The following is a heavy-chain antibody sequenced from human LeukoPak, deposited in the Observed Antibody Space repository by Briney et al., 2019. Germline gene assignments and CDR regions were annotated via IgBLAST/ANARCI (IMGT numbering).Heavy chain of an antibody. CDR2: IDWNGSST. Sequence: PGGSLRLSCAASGFTFDDYGMSWVRQAPGKGLEWVSSIDWNGSSTGYADSVKGRFTISRDNGKNSLYLQMNSLRAEDTALYYCARDADYYFDQWGQGTLVTVSS. CDR3: ARDADYYFDQ. V-gene: IGHV3-20*04. CDR1: GFTFDDYG. J-gene: IGHJ4*02.